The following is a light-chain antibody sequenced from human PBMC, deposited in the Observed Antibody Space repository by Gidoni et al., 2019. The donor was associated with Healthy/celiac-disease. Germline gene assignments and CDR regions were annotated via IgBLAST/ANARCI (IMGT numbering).Light chain of an antibody. CDR3: QAWDSSTHV. CDR1: KLGDKY. J-gene: IGLJ1*01. CDR2: QDS. V-gene: IGLV3-1*01. Sequence: SDELTQPPSVSVSPGQTASITCSGDKLGDKYACWYQQKPGQSPVLVIYQDSKRPSGIPERFSGSNSGNTATLTISGTQAMDEADYYCQAWDSSTHVFGTGTKVTVL.